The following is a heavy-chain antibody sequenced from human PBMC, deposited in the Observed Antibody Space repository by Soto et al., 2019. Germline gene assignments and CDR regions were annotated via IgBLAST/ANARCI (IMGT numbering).Heavy chain of an antibody. Sequence: QITLKESGPTLVKPKQPLTLTCTFSGFSLCTSGVGVGWIRQPPGKALEWLAFTYWDDDKRYSPSLKSRLTITKGTSKNQVVLTMSNMDPVDTATYYCVHIRASGEDDWGQGTLVTVSS. CDR1: GFSLCTSGVG. J-gene: IGHJ4*02. CDR2: TYWDDDK. V-gene: IGHV2-5*02. CDR3: VHIRASGEDD.